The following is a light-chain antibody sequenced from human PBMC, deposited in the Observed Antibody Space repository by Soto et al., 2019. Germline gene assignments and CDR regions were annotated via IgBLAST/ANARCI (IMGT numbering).Light chain of an antibody. CDR3: QQRSSWPLT. CDR1: QSVGSY. CDR2: DAF. J-gene: IGKJ4*01. V-gene: IGKV3-11*01. Sequence: EIVLTQSPANLSLSPGERATLSCRASQSVGSYFAWYQQKPGQAPRLLIYDAFSRATGIPARFSGSGSGTAFTLTISSLEPEDFAVYFCQQRSSWPLTFGGGNMVEIK.